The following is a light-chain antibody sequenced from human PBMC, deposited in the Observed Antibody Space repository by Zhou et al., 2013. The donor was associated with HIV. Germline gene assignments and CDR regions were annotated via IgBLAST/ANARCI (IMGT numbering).Light chain of an antibody. J-gene: IGKJ3*01. V-gene: IGKV3-15*01. CDR3: QHYYSYPFT. CDR2: AAS. CDR1: QNVDKN. Sequence: EVVMTQSPATLSVSPGETATLSCRASQNVDKNLAWYQHKPGQAPRLVIFAASTRATGIPARFSGSGSGTDFILTISSLQSEDFATYYCQHYYSYPFTFGPGTKVDIK.